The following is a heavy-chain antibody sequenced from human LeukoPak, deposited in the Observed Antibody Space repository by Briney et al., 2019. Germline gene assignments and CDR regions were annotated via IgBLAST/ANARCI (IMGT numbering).Heavy chain of an antibody. CDR2: INHSGST. CDR1: GGSFSGYC. D-gene: IGHD1-26*01. CDR3: TRGRGGIVGATRPDY. J-gene: IGHJ4*02. V-gene: IGHV4-34*01. Sequence: SETLSLTCAVCGGSFSGYCWSWIRQPPGKGLEWIGEINHSGSTNYNPSLKGRVTISVDTSKNQFSLKLSSVTAADTAVYYCTRGRGGIVGATRPDYWGQGTLVTVSS.